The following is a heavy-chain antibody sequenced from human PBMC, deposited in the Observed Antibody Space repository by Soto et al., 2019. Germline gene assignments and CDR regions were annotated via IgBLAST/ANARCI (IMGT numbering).Heavy chain of an antibody. Sequence: PSDTLSLTCTVSDGYISSSSYYWGWIRQPPGKGLEWIGSIYYSGSTYYNPSLKSRVTISVDTSKNQFSLKLSSVTAADTAVYYCARRPPMTTGTQPSSPVGGMDVWGQGTTVTVSS. CDR3: ARRPPMTTGTQPSSPVGGMDV. V-gene: IGHV4-39*01. J-gene: IGHJ6*02. CDR1: DGYISSSSYY. D-gene: IGHD4-4*01. CDR2: IYYSGST.